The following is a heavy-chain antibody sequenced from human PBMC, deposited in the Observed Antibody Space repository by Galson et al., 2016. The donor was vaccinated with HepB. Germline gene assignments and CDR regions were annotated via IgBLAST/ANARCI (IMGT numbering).Heavy chain of an antibody. V-gene: IGHV3-53*01. D-gene: IGHD3-10*01. CDR2: TYRDGKT. J-gene: IGHJ3*01. CDR3: ARWIYFGSAPAFDV. CDR1: GFSVTSNF. Sequence: SLRLSCAPSGFSVTSNFVNWVRQAPEKGLEWVSVTYRDGKTYFGDSVKGRFTISRDTSKNTLFLQMNSLRAEDTAIYYCARWIYFGSAPAFDVWGQGTVVTVSS.